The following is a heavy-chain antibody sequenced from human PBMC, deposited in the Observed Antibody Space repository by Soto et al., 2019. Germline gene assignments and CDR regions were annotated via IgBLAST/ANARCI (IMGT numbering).Heavy chain of an antibody. CDR2: ISGSGGST. D-gene: IGHD3-22*01. Sequence: GGSLRLSCAASGLTFSSYAMSWVRQAPGKGLEWVSAISGSGGSTYYADSVKGRFTISRDNSKNTLYLQMNSLRAEDTAVYYCAKDSPYDSSGYYLHYFDYWGQGTLVTVS. CDR1: GLTFSSYA. J-gene: IGHJ4*02. CDR3: AKDSPYDSSGYYLHYFDY. V-gene: IGHV3-23*01.